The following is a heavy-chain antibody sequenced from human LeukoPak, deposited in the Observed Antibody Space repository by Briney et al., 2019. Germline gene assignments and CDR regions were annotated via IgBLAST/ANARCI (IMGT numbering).Heavy chain of an antibody. J-gene: IGHJ4*02. Sequence: GGSLRLSCAASGFTFSSYGMHWVRQAPGKGLEWVAVISYDGSNKYYADSVKGRFIISRDNSKNTLYLQMNSLRAEDTAVYYCAKDLGGPTDYWGQGTLVTVSS. CDR1: GFTFSSYG. CDR2: ISYDGSNK. D-gene: IGHD6-25*01. V-gene: IGHV3-30*18. CDR3: AKDLGGPTDY.